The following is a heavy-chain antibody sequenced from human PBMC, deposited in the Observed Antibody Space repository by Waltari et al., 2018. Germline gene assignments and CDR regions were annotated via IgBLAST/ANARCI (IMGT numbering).Heavy chain of an antibody. D-gene: IGHD5-12*01. CDR2: ISYDGSNK. CDR3: ARAREMATIHVAFDI. V-gene: IGHV3-30-3*01. J-gene: IGHJ3*02. CDR1: GFTFSSYA. Sequence: QVQLVESGGGVVQPGRSLRLSCAASGFTFSSYAMHWVRQAPGKGLEWVAVISYDGSNKYYADSVKGRFTISRDNSKNTLYLQMNSLRAEDTAVYYCARAREMATIHVAFDIWGQGTMVTVSS.